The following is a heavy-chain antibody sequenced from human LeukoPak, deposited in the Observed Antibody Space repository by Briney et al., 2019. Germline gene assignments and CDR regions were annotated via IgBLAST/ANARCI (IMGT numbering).Heavy chain of an antibody. CDR2: INPNSGGT. J-gene: IGHJ4*02. Sequence: ASVKVSCKASGYTFTGYYMHWVRQAPGQGLEWMGRINPNSGGTNYAQKFQGRVTMTRDTSISTAYMELSRLRSDDTAVYYCARESDLGVVVAATFDYWGQGTLVTVSS. V-gene: IGHV1-2*06. CDR3: ARESDLGVVVAATFDY. D-gene: IGHD2-15*01. CDR1: GYTFTGYY.